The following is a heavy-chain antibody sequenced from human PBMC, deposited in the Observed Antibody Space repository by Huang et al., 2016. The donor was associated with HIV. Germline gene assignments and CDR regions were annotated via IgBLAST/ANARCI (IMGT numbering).Heavy chain of an antibody. D-gene: IGHD3-10*01. Sequence: QLLLQESGPGLVKPSEALALTCAVSGGSIRSSDYHWGWIRQPPGKGREWSGSIYYKGSTHYSPSLKSRVTIAVDPSKILFFLNLTSMTAADTAVYFCARHREGPVAYYSGWGSHLNYMDVWGRGRTVVVSS. CDR1: GGSIRSSDYH. CDR3: ARHREGPVAYYSGWGSHLNYMDV. V-gene: IGHV4-39*01. CDR2: IYYKGST. J-gene: IGHJ6*03.